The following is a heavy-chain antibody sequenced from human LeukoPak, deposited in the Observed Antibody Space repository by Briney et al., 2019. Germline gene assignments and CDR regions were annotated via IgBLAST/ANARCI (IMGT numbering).Heavy chain of an antibody. V-gene: IGHV5-51*01. J-gene: IGHJ6*02. Sequence: GESLKISCKGSGYSFTSYWIGWVRQMPGKGLEWMGNIYPGDSDTRYSPSFQGQVTISADKSISTAYLQWSSLKASDTAMYYCARTYYYDSSALTLVGGYGMDVWGQGTTVTVSS. D-gene: IGHD3-22*01. CDR3: ARTYYYDSSALTLVGGYGMDV. CDR1: GYSFTSYW. CDR2: IYPGDSDT.